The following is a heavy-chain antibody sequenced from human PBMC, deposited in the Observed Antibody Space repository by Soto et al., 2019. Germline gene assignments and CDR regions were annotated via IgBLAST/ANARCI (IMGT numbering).Heavy chain of an antibody. D-gene: IGHD3-10*01. CDR3: ARQGSYVDS. CDR2: IYYSGST. V-gene: IGHV4-39*01. CDR1: GGSISSSSYY. J-gene: IGHJ4*02. Sequence: SETLSLTCTVPGGSISSSSYYWGWIRQPPGKGLEWIGSIYYSGSTYYNPSLKSRVTISVDTSNNEFSLKLSSVTAADTAVYYCARQGSYVDSWGRGTLVTVSS.